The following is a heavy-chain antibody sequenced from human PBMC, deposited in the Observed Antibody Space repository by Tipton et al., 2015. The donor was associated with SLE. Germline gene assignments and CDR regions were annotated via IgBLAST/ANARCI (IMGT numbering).Heavy chain of an antibody. D-gene: IGHD3-3*01. V-gene: IGHV3-7*01. CDR3: AREYEAWSGYYVRHFDY. J-gene: IGHJ4*02. Sequence: SLRLSCAASDFTFKNYWMSWVRQAPGKGLEWVANIKQDGGETYYADSVEGRFTISRDNAKNSLYLQMSSLRAEDTAVYYCAREYEAWSGYYVRHFDYWGQGTLVTVSS. CDR2: IKQDGGET. CDR1: DFTFKNYW.